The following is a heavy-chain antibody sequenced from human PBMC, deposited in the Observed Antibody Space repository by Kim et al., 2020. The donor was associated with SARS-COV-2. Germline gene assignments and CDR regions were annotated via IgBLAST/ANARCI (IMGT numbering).Heavy chain of an antibody. V-gene: IGHV3-53*04. D-gene: IGHD3-3*01. CDR3: ARDRLRVVRAYYDFWSGPTSYGMDV. J-gene: IGHJ6*02. Sequence: GGSLRLSCAASGFTVSSNYMSWVRQAPGKGLEWVSVIYSGGSTYYADSVKGRFTISRHNSKNTLYLQMNSLRAEDTAVYYCARDRLRVVRAYYDFWSGPTSYGMDVWGQGTTVTVSS. CDR1: GFTVSSNY. CDR2: IYSGGST.